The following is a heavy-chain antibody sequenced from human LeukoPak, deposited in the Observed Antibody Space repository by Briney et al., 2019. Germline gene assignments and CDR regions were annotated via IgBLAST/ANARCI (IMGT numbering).Heavy chain of an antibody. Sequence: ASVKVSCKASGYTFTSYGISWVRQAPGQGLEWMGWISAYNGNTNYAQKLQGRVTMTTDTSTSTAYMELRSLRSDDTAVYYCARVREERATVYYYYYMDVWGKGTTVTVSS. CDR2: ISAYNGNT. J-gene: IGHJ6*03. CDR3: ARVREERATVYYYYYMDV. D-gene: IGHD1-26*01. CDR1: GYTFTSYG. V-gene: IGHV1-18*01.